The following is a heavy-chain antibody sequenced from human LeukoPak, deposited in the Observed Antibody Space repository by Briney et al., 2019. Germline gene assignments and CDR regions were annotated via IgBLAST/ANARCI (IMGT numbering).Heavy chain of an antibody. V-gene: IGHV4-59*01. Sequence: PSETLSLTCTVSGGAISPYYWSWIRQTPGKGLEWIGYIYYSGSTNYNPSLKSRVTISVDASKNQFSLKLTSVTAADTAVYYCARVHGSGSYYIAGWGQGTLVTVSS. CDR2: IYYSGST. J-gene: IGHJ4*02. CDR1: GGAISPYY. CDR3: ARVHGSGSYYIAG. D-gene: IGHD3-10*01.